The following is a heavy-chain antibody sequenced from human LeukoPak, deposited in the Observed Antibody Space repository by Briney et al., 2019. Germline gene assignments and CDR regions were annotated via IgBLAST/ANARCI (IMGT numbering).Heavy chain of an antibody. Sequence: PSETLSLTCTVSGGPIISYYWSWIRQTPGKGLGWIGYIYYIGNTNYNPSLKSRVTISVDTSKNQFSLKLSSVTAADTAVYYCARGELDFDYWGQGTLVTVSS. CDR1: GGPIISYY. CDR3: ARGELDFDY. D-gene: IGHD6-13*01. J-gene: IGHJ4*02. V-gene: IGHV4-59*01. CDR2: IYYIGNT.